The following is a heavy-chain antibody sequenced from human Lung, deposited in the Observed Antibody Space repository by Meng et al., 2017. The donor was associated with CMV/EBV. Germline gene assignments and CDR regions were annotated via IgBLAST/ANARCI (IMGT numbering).Heavy chain of an antibody. CDR1: GFPFSNYA. Sequence: SCAGFGFPFSNYAVHWVRQAPGKGLDWVAVITHDGSKKYYADSVEGRYSISRDNSKNTVHLHMNSLRAEDTAVYYCARDHWDSKWQWLTAGGMDVWXQGTXVTVSS. CDR2: ITHDGSKK. V-gene: IGHV3-30-3*01. D-gene: IGHD6-19*01. J-gene: IGHJ6*02. CDR3: ARDHWDSKWQWLTAGGMDV.